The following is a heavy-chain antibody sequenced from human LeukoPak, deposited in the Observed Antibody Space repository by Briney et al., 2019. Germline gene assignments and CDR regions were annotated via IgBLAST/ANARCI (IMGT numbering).Heavy chain of an antibody. CDR1: GYTFTSYG. CDR3: ARDRLYCSSTSCYTGDYYYYYMDV. D-gene: IGHD2-2*02. CDR2: ISAYNGNT. J-gene: IGHJ6*03. Sequence: ASVKVSCEASGYTFTSYGISWVRQAPGQGLEWMGWISAYNGNTNYAQKLQGRVTMTTDTSTSTAYMELRSLRSDDTAVYYCARDRLYCSSTSCYTGDYYYYYMDVWGKGTTVTVSS. V-gene: IGHV1-18*01.